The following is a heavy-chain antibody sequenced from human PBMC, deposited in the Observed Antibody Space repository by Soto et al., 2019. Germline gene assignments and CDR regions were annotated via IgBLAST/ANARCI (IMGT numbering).Heavy chain of an antibody. CDR1: GFTFSHAW. CDR2: IYYSGTT. J-gene: IGHJ5*02. V-gene: IGHV4-59*01. CDR3: ARAASPYFDLLSAFHP. D-gene: IGHD3-9*01. Sequence: GSLRLSCAASGFTFSHAWMSWVRQAPGQGLEWIGYIYYSGTTKYNPSLKSRVSISVDTSKNQFSLRLTSLSAADTAVYYCARAASPYFDLLSAFHPWGQGTLVTVSS.